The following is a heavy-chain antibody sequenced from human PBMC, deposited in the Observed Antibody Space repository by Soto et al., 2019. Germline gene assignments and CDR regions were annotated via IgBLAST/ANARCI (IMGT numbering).Heavy chain of an antibody. J-gene: IGHJ4*02. Sequence: SETLSLTCTVSGGSISSSSYCWGWIRQPPGKGLEWIGSIYYSASTYYNPSLKSRVTISVDTSKNQFSLKLSSVTAADTAVYYGARVGYSYGVDYWGQRTPGTVSS. V-gene: IGHV4-39*07. CDR2: IYYSAST. CDR1: GGSISSSSYC. CDR3: ARVGYSYGVDY. D-gene: IGHD5-18*01.